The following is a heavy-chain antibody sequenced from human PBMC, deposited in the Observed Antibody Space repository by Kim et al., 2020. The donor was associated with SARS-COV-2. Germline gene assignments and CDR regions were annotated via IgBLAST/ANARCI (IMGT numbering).Heavy chain of an antibody. Sequence: GGSLRLSFAASGFTFSSYEMNWVRQAPGKGLEWVSYISSSGSTIYYADSVKGRFTISRDNAKNSLYLQMNSLRAEDTAVYYCAREPFYDYVWGSYRLGVYFDYWGQGTLVTVSS. V-gene: IGHV3-48*03. CDR2: ISSSGSTI. J-gene: IGHJ4*02. D-gene: IGHD3-16*02. CDR3: AREPFYDYVWGSYRLGVYFDY. CDR1: GFTFSSYE.